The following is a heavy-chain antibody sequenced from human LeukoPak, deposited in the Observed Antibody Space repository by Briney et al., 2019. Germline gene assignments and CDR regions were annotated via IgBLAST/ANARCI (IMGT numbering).Heavy chain of an antibody. CDR2: IAPDGSAT. Sequence: GGSVRLSCVASGFTFSGHWMHWVRQVPGKGLVAVARIAPDGSATTYADSVKGRFTISRDNAKNTLSLEMNSLTAEDTALYYCTRSGYYNGYDYWGQGTLVTVSS. CDR3: TRSGYYNGYDY. CDR1: GFTFSGHW. J-gene: IGHJ4*02. D-gene: IGHD3-10*01. V-gene: IGHV3-74*03.